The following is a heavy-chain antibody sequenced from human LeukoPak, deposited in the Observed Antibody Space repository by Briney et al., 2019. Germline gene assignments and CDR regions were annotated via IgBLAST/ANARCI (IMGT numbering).Heavy chain of an antibody. D-gene: IGHD3-22*01. CDR3: ARLIYYDSSGYLDY. J-gene: IGHJ4*02. CDR1: GGSFSSYY. CDR2: INYSGST. Sequence: PSETLSLTCAVYGGSFSSYYWGWIRQPPGKGLEWIGEINYSGSTNYNPSLKSRVTISVDMSKNQFSLKLSSVTAADTAVYYCARLIYYDSSGYLDYWGQGSLVTVSS. V-gene: IGHV4-34*01.